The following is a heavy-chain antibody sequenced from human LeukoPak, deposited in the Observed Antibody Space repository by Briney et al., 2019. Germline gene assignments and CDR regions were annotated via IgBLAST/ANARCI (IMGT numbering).Heavy chain of an antibody. D-gene: IGHD6-19*01. CDR1: GFTFSSYA. CDR3: ASSSGWYSYFDY. CDR2: ISGSGGST. Sequence: HPGGSLRLSCAASGFTFSSYAMSWVRQAPGKGLEWVSAISGSGGSTYYADSVKGRFTISRDNAKNSLYLQMNSLRAEDTAVYYCASSSGWYSYFDYWGQGTLVTVSS. V-gene: IGHV3-23*01. J-gene: IGHJ4*02.